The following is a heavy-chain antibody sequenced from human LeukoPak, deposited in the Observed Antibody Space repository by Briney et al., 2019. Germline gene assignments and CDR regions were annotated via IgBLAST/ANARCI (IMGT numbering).Heavy chain of an antibody. D-gene: IGHD3-16*01. CDR2: MYYSGST. CDR3: ARVSYVVWWFNP. CDR1: GGSISSGGFY. J-gene: IGHJ5*02. V-gene: IGHV4-31*03. Sequence: SETLSLTCTVSGGSISSGGFYWSWIRQHPGKGLEWIGTMYYSGSTYYNPSLKSRVTILVDTSKNQFSLKLSSVTAADTAVYYCARVSYVVWWFNPWGQGTLVTVSS.